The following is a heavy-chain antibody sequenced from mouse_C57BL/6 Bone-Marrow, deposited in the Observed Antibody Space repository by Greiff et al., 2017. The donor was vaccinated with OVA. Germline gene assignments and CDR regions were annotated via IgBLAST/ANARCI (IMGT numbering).Heavy chain of an antibody. CDR1: GFTFSSYA. J-gene: IGHJ2*01. Sequence: EVKLVESGGGLVKPGGSLKLSCAASGFTFSSYAMSWVRQTPEKRLEWVATISDGGSYTYYPDNVKGRFTISRDNAKNNLYLQMSHLKSEDTAMYYCAISGYYPYWGQGTTLTVSS. CDR3: AISGYYPY. V-gene: IGHV5-4*03. D-gene: IGHD2-3*01. CDR2: ISDGGSYT.